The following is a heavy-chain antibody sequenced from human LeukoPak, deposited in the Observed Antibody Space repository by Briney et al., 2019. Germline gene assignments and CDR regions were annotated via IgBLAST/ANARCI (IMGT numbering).Heavy chain of an antibody. CDR1: GYTFTGYY. CDR2: INPNSGGT. V-gene: IGHV1-2*02. D-gene: IGHD3-22*01. Sequence: ASVKVSCKASGYTFTGYYMHWVRQAPGQGLEWMGWINPNSGGTNYAQKFQGRVTMTRDTSISTAYMELSRLRSDDTAVYYCARGLQDNYYDSSGYYWINWGQGTLVTVSS. J-gene: IGHJ4*02. CDR3: ARGLQDNYYDSSGYYWIN.